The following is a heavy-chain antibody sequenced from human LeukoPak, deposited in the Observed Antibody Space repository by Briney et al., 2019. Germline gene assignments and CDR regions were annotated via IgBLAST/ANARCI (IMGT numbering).Heavy chain of an antibody. D-gene: IGHD2-15*01. Sequence: PSETLSLTCTVSGGSISSYYWSWIRQPPGKGLEWIGYIYYSGSTNYNPPLKSRVTTSVDTSKNQFSLKLRSVTAADTAVYYCARGARLVVAATPGWFDPWGQGTLVTVSS. CDR1: GGSISSYY. CDR2: IYYSGST. CDR3: ARGARLVVAATPGWFDP. J-gene: IGHJ5*02. V-gene: IGHV4-59*01.